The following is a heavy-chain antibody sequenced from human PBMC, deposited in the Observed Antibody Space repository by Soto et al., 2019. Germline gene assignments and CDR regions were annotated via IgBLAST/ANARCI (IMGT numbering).Heavy chain of an antibody. Sequence: EVQLVESGGGLVKPGGSLRLSCAASGFTFSSYSMNWVRQAPGKGLEWVSSITSSSSYIYYADSVKGRFTISRDDAKDSLYLQMNSLRAEDTAVYYCARLTYYDSSGYYCYWGQGTLVTVSS. D-gene: IGHD3-22*01. CDR1: GFTFSSYS. CDR2: ITSSSSYI. J-gene: IGHJ4*02. V-gene: IGHV3-21*01. CDR3: ARLTYYDSSGYYCY.